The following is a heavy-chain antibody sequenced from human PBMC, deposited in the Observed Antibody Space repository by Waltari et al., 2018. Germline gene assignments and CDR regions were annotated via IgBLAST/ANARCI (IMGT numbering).Heavy chain of an antibody. D-gene: IGHD6-13*01. V-gene: IGHV3-23*01. Sequence: EVQLLESGGGLVQPGGSLRLSCAASGFTFSSYAMSWVRQAPGKGLEWVSDISGSGGSTYYAESVKGRFTISRDNSKNTLYLQMNSLRAEDTAVYYCAKAQAAHQGGDWGQGTLVTVSS. CDR1: GFTFSSYA. CDR2: ISGSGGST. J-gene: IGHJ4*02. CDR3: AKAQAAHQGGD.